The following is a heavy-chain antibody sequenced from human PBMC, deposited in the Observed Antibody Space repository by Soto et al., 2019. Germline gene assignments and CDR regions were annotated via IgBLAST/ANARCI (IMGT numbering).Heavy chain of an antibody. CDR2: ISSSSSTI. Sequence: EVQLVESGGGLVQPGGSLRLSCAASGFTFSSYSMNWVRQAPGKGLEWVSYISSSSSTIYYADSVKGRFTISRDNAKNSLYLQMNSLRAEDTAVYYCARLTAAGTFPAPDYWGQGTLVTVSS. V-gene: IGHV3-48*01. CDR3: ARLTAAGTFPAPDY. J-gene: IGHJ4*02. D-gene: IGHD6-13*01. CDR1: GFTFSSYS.